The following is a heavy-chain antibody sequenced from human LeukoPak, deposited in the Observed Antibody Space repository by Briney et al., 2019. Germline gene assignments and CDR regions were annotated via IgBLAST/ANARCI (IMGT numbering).Heavy chain of an antibody. CDR1: GVSIRSSYYY. V-gene: IGHV4-39*01. J-gene: IGHJ6*02. CDR2: IYDSGST. D-gene: IGHD5-18*01. Sequence: SETLSLTCTVSGVSIRSSYYYWGWTRQPPGKGLEWIGSIYDSGSTYYNPSLKSRVTISVDTSKNQFSLKLSSVTAADTAVYYCARAHVDTAYGMDVWGQGTTVTVSS. CDR3: ARAHVDTAYGMDV.